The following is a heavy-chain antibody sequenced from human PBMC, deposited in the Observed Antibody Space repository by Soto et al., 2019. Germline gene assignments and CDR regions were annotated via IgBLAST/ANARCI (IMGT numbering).Heavy chain of an antibody. CDR1: GFPFSSYW. Sequence: EVQLVDSGGDLVQPGESLRLSCAASGFPFSSYWMSWVRQAPGKGLEWVANTKPDGSEKYYVDSVKGRFTISRDNAKTSLYLQMNSLRAEDTALYYCVRGGYYFNDWGQGTLVTVSS. CDR2: TKPDGSEK. V-gene: IGHV3-7*01. D-gene: IGHD3-22*01. CDR3: VRGGYYFND. J-gene: IGHJ4*02.